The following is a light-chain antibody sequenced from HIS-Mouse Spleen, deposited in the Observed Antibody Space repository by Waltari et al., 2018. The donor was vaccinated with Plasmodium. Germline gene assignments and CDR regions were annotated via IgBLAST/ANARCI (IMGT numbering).Light chain of an antibody. CDR1: QSVSSSY. V-gene: IGKV3-20*01. CDR2: GSS. CDR3: QQYGSSPLT. Sequence: EIVLTQSPGTLSLSPGERATLSCRASQSVSSSYLAWYQQKPGHAPRLLIYGSSSRATGIPDRFSGSVSGTDFTLTISRLEPEDFAVYYCQQYGSSPLTFGGGTKVEIK. J-gene: IGKJ4*01.